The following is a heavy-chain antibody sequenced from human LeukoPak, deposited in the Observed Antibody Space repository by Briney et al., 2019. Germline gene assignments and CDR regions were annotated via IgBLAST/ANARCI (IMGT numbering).Heavy chain of an antibody. CDR3: ARETTPDYSYYYMDV. J-gene: IGHJ6*03. Sequence: GGSLRLPCAPSEFTFNNYWMSWVRQAPGTGLEWVANIEPDGSEKYYLDSVKGRFTISRDNAKNSLYLQMNSLRADDTAVYYCARETTPDYSYYYMDVWGKGTTVTVSS. CDR2: IEPDGSEK. CDR1: EFTFNNYW. D-gene: IGHD1-14*01. V-gene: IGHV3-7*01.